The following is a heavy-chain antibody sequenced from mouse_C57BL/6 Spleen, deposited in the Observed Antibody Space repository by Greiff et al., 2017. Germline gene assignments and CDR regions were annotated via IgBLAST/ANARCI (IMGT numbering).Heavy chain of an antibody. CDR3: AREYYYGSSHFDY. D-gene: IGHD1-1*01. CDR1: GFTFSSYG. CDR2: ISSGGSYT. J-gene: IGHJ2*01. V-gene: IGHV5-6*01. Sequence: EVKLMESGGDLVKPGGSLKLSCAASGFTFSSYGMSWVRQTPDKRLEWVATISSGGSYTYYPDSVKGRFTISRDNAKNTLYLQMSSLKSEDTAMYYCAREYYYGSSHFDYWGQGTTLTVSS.